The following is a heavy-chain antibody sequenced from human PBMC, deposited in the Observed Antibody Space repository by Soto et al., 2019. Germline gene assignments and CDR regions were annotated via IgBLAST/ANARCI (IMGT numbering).Heavy chain of an antibody. V-gene: IGHV3-7*01. CDR3: ARVWNNGRFDY. CDR2: INQDGSLK. J-gene: IGHJ4*02. CDR1: GFTFSSYW. D-gene: IGHD3-3*01. Sequence: GGSLRLSCAASGFTFSSYWMSWVRQAPGKGLEWVASINQDGSLKYYVDSVKGRVTISRDNAENSLYVQMHSLRAEDTAVYYCARVWNNGRFDYWGQETLVTVSS.